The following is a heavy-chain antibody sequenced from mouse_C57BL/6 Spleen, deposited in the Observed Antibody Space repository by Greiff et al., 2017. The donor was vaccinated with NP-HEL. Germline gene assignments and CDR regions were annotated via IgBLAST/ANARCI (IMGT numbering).Heavy chain of an antibody. D-gene: IGHD2-4*01. CDR2: IDPSDSYT. J-gene: IGHJ1*03. Sequence: VQLQQPGAELVMPGASVKLSCKASGYTFTSYWMHWVKQRPGQGLEWIGEIDPSDSYTNYNQKFKGKSTLTVDKSSSTAYMQLSSLTSEDSAVYYCARAGGLPWYFDVWGTGTTVTVSS. CDR1: GYTFTSYW. V-gene: IGHV1-69*01. CDR3: ARAGGLPWYFDV.